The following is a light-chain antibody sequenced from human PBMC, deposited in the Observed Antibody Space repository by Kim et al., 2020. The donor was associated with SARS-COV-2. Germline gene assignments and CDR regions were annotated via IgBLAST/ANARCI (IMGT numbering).Light chain of an antibody. J-gene: IGLJ1*01. CDR3: SSYTTTWTYV. Sequence: LTQPPSVSGSPGQSVTVSCTGTSNDIGSTNRVSWYQQPPGTAPKLIIYDVTNRPSGVPDRFSGSKSANTASLTISGLQAEDEADYFCSSYTTTWTYVFGTGTKVTVL. V-gene: IGLV2-18*02. CDR2: DVT. CDR1: SNDIGSTNR.